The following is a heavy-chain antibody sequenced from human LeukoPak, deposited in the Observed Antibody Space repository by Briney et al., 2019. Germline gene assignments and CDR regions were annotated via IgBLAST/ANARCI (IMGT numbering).Heavy chain of an antibody. V-gene: IGHV4-39*01. D-gene: IGHD6-19*01. CDR1: GGSISSSSYY. CDR3: ARHLAVAGPAGDY. J-gene: IGHJ4*02. CDR2: IYYSGST. Sequence: SETLSLTCTASGGSISSSSYYWGWIRQPPGKGLEWIGSIYYSGSTYYNPSLKSRVTISVDTSKNQFSLKLSSVTAADTAVYYCARHLAVAGPAGDYWGQGTLVTVSS.